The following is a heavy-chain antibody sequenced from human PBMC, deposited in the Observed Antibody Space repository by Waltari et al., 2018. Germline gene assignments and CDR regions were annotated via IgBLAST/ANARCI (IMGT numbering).Heavy chain of an antibody. CDR3: ARGGTGYSYGIDP. D-gene: IGHD5-18*01. Sequence: EVQLVQSGAEMTKPGESLRISCKASGYRFTEYWIGWVRQTPGKGLEWMGLIFPIDSDTRYSPSFQGQVTMSADRSTNTAYLHWSSLQVADTATYYCARGGTGYSYGIDPWGQGTLVTVSS. V-gene: IGHV5-51*01. CDR1: GYRFTEYW. J-gene: IGHJ4*02. CDR2: IFPIDSDT.